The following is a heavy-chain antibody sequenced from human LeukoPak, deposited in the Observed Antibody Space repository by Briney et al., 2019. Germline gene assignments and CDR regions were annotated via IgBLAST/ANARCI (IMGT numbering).Heavy chain of an antibody. CDR1: GGSISSSSYY. V-gene: IGHV4-39*01. CDR2: IYCSGIT. Sequence: PSETLSLTCDVSGGSISSSSYYWGWIRQPPGKGLEWIGSIYCSGITYYNPSLMSRVTISVDTSKNQFSLKLSSVTAADTAVYYCARRQWLVQKFDYWGQGTLVTASS. J-gene: IGHJ4*02. D-gene: IGHD6-19*01. CDR3: ARRQWLVQKFDY.